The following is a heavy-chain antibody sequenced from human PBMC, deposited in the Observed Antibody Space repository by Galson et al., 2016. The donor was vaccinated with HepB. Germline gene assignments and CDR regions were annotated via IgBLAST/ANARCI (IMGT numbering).Heavy chain of an antibody. D-gene: IGHD6-13*01. V-gene: IGHV2-5*02. CDR3: AHVQGYSSNWWEWGRSYYFDS. CDR1: GFSLSTTGVA. Sequence: PALVKPTQTLTLTCTFSGFSLSTTGVAVGWIRQPPGKALEWLAFIYWDDDKRYSPSLKSRLTVTRDTSKNQVVLTMTNMDPVDTATYFCAHVQGYSSNWWEWGRSYYFDSWGQGTLVTVSS. J-gene: IGHJ4*02. CDR2: IYWDDDK.